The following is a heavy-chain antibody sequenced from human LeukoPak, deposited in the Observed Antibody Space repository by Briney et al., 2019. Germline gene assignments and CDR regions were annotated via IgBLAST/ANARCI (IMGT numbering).Heavy chain of an antibody. J-gene: IGHJ4*02. D-gene: IGHD3/OR15-3a*01. V-gene: IGHV4-31*03. CDR3: AREGMRTGSFDY. CDR1: GGSITSSSSY. Sequence: PSETLSLTCTVSGGSITSSSSYWGWIRQPPGKGLEWIGYIFYSGITYYNPSLKSRVTISVDTSKNQFSLKLSSVTAADTAVYYCAREGMRTGSFDYWGQGTLVTVSS. CDR2: IFYSGIT.